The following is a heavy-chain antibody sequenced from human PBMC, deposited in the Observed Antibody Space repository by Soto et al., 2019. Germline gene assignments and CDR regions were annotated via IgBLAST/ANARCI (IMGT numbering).Heavy chain of an antibody. CDR3: ARDRRGRADGFIYYYGMEV. CDR2: IFDAATA. J-gene: IGHJ6*02. D-gene: IGHD6-13*01. Sequence: QVQLQESGPGLMKPSGTLSLICSVSGESVGRGTNYWSWVRQAPGRGLEWIGYIFDAATAIYNPSFESRASISLDAAKNQVSLKLTSVTAADTAIYYCARDRRGRADGFIYYYGMEVWGQGTSVTVSS. V-gene: IGHV4-61*01. CDR1: GESVGRGTNY.